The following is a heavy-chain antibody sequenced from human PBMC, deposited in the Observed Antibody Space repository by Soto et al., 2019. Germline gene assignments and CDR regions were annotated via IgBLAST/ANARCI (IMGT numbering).Heavy chain of an antibody. CDR3: PRVFSSGSGWMYYFDF. D-gene: IGHD6-25*01. CDR1: SDSIAGENW. J-gene: IGHJ4*02. CDR2: IFHTGGT. V-gene: IGHV4-4*02. Sequence: QVQLQESGPGLVKPSETLSLTCTVSSDSIAGENWWSWVRQPPGMGLEWIGEIFHTGGTNYNPSLKSRVTMEVDKSKNQFSLKLISATAADTAVYHCPRVFSSGSGWMYYFDFWGQGTLVSVSS.